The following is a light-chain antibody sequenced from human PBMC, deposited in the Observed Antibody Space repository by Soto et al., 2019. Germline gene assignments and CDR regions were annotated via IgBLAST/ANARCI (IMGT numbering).Light chain of an antibody. V-gene: IGLV2-8*01. Sequence: QSALTQPPSASGSPGQSVAISCTGTSSDVGGYNYVSWYQQHPGKAPKLMIYEVNKRPSGVPDRFSGSKSGNTASLTVSGLQAEDEADYYCSSYAGSARILFGGGTKVTVL. CDR1: SSDVGGYNY. J-gene: IGLJ2*01. CDR2: EVN. CDR3: SSYAGSARIL.